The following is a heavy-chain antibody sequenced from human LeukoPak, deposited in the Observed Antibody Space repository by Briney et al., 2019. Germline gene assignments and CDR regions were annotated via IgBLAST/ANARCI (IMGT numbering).Heavy chain of an antibody. Sequence: GGSLRLSCAASGFTFSSYWMSWVRQAPGKGLEWVANIKQDGSEKYYVDSVKGRFTISRDNAKNSLYLQMNSLRAEDTAVYYCARVCPIFGVVISAPYYFDYWGQGTLVTVSS. CDR2: IKQDGSEK. J-gene: IGHJ4*02. V-gene: IGHV3-7*01. CDR3: ARVCPIFGVVISAPYYFDY. CDR1: GFTFSSYW. D-gene: IGHD3-3*01.